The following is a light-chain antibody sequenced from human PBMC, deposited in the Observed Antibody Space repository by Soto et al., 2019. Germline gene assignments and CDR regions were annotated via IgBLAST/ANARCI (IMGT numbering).Light chain of an antibody. Sequence: DIQMTQSPSTLSASVGDRXXXTCRASQSISTWLAWYQQKPGKAPKLLIYKASSLEGGVPSRFVGSGSGTLFNITISSLHPDDFATYYCQQYNTYPLTFGGGTTVDIK. CDR3: QQYNTYPLT. V-gene: IGKV1-5*03. CDR1: QSISTW. CDR2: KAS. J-gene: IGKJ4*01.